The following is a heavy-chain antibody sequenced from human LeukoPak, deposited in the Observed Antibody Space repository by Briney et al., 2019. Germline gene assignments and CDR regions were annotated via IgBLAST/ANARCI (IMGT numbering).Heavy chain of an antibody. V-gene: IGHV1-46*01. CDR3: ARDNDSRDPPHFDY. CDR1: GYTFTSYY. Sequence: ASVKVSCKASGYTFTSYYIHWVRQAPGQGLEWMGLINPSGGSTNYAQKFQGRVTMTRDTSTSTAYMELSSLRSEDTAVYYCARDNDSRDPPHFDYWGQGTLVTVSS. J-gene: IGHJ4*02. D-gene: IGHD3-16*01. CDR2: INPSGGST.